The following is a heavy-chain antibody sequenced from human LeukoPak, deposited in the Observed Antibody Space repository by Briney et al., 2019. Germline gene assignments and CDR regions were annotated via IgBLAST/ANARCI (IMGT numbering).Heavy chain of an antibody. CDR2: ISYDGSNK. CDR3: ARDNDGSYYYYYGMDV. J-gene: IGHJ6*02. D-gene: IGHD5-24*01. V-gene: IGHV3-30-3*01. Sequence: QPGRSLRLSCAASGFTFSSYAMHRVRQAPGKGLEWVAVISYDGSNKYYADSVKGRFTISRDNSKNTLYLQMNSLRAEDTAVYYCARDNDGSYYYYYGMDVWGQGTTVTVSS. CDR1: GFTFSSYA.